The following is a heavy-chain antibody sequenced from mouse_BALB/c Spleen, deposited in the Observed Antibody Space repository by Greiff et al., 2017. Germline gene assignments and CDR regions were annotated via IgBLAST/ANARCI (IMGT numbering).Heavy chain of an antibody. CDR3: ARCDIHYYGYGAMDY. D-gene: IGHD1-2*01. CDR2: ISSGSSTI. V-gene: IGHV5-17*02. CDR1: GFTFSSFG. Sequence: EVKLMESGGGLVQPGGSRKLSCAASGFTFSSFGMHWVRQAPEKGLEWVAYISSGSSTIYYADTVKGRFTISRDNPKNTLFLQMTSLRSEDTAMYYCARCDIHYYGYGAMDYWGQGTSVTVSS. J-gene: IGHJ4*01.